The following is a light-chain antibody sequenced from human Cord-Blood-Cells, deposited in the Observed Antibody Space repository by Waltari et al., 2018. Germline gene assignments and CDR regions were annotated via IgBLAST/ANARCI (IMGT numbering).Light chain of an antibody. CDR3: MQALQTWT. Sequence: DIVMTQSPLSLPVTPGEPASISCRSSQSLLHSNGYKYLDWYLQKPGQSPQLLIYLGSNRASGVPDRFSSSGSGTDFTLKISRVEAEDVGVYYCMQALQTWTFGQGTKVEIK. CDR1: QSLLHSNGYKY. V-gene: IGKV2-28*01. J-gene: IGKJ1*01. CDR2: LGS.